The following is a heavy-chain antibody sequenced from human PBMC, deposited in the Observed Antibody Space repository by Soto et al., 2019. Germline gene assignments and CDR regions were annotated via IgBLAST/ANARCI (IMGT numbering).Heavy chain of an antibody. J-gene: IGHJ4*02. V-gene: IGHV4-61*01. Sequence: SETLSLTCSVSGDSVSSATYYWSWIRQPPGKGLEWIGYIYYTGSATYNPSLKSRVTISVDTSKNQFSLKLTSVTAADTAVYFCARERSDGLSYGNHIDYWGQGTLVSVSS. CDR3: ARERSDGLSYGNHIDY. D-gene: IGHD3-16*01. CDR2: IYYTGSA. CDR1: GDSVSSATYY.